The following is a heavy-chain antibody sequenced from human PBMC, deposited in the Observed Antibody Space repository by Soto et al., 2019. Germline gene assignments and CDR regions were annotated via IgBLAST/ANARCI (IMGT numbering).Heavy chain of an antibody. CDR1: GASISSYY. J-gene: IGHJ5*02. D-gene: IGHD3-3*01. CDR3: ARVNTISNWFDP. Sequence: SETLSLTCTVSGASISSYYWSWIRQPPGKGLEWIGYMSYSGSTNYNPSLKSRVTISVDTSKNQFSLKLSSVTAADTAVYYCARVNTISNWFDPWGQGTLVTVSS. CDR2: MSYSGST. V-gene: IGHV4-59*01.